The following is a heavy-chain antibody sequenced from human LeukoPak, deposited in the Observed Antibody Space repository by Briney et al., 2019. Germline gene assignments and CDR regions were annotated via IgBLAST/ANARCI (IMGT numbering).Heavy chain of an antibody. J-gene: IGHJ4*02. D-gene: IGHD2-2*02. CDR1: GFTFDDYA. V-gene: IGHV3-9*01. CDR3: AKDIWGYCSSTSCYTHNSLFTFDY. Sequence: GGSLRLSCAASGFTFDDYAMHWVRQAPGKGLEWVSGISWNSGSIGYADSVKGRFTISRDNAKNSLYLQMNSLRAEDTALYYRAKDIWGYCSSTSCYTHNSLFTFDYWGQGTLVTVSS. CDR2: ISWNSGSI.